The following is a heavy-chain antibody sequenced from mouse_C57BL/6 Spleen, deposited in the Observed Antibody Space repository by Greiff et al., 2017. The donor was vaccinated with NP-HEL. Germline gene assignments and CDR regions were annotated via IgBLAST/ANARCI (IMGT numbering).Heavy chain of an antibody. Sequence: EVKLQESGPGLVKPSQSLSLTCSVTGYSITSGYYWNWIRQFPGNKLEWMGYISYDGSNNYNPSLKNRISITRDTSKNQFFLKLNSVTTEDTATYYCAREDGNYVSYFDYWGQGTTLTVSS. CDR2: ISYDGSN. CDR3: AREDGNYVSYFDY. CDR1: GYSITSGYY. D-gene: IGHD2-1*01. V-gene: IGHV3-6*01. J-gene: IGHJ2*01.